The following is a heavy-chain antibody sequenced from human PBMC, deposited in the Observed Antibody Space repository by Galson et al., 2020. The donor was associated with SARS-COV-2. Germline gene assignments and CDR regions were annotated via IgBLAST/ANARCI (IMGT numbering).Heavy chain of an antibody. Sequence: ASVKVSCKVSGYTLTELSMHWVRQAPGKGLEWMGGFDPEDGETIYAQKLQGRVTMTEDTSTDTAYMELSSLRSENTAVYYCATAPAVVVPAAISRDNWFDPWGQGTLVTVSS. V-gene: IGHV1-24*01. CDR2: FDPEDGET. CDR1: GYTLTELS. D-gene: IGHD2-2*01. J-gene: IGHJ5*02. CDR3: ATAPAVVVPAAISRDNWFDP.